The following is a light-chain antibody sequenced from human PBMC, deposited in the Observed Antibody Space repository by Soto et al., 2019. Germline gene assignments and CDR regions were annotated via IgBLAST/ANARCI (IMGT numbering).Light chain of an antibody. J-gene: IGLJ7*01. CDR1: SSNIGAGYD. V-gene: IGLV1-40*01. CDR2: GNS. CDR3: QSYDSSLSACV. Sequence: QSVLTQPPSVSGAPGQRVTISCTGSSSNIGAGYDVHWYQQLPETAPKLLIYGNSNRPSGVPDRFSGSKAGTSASLAITGRQDEDEAEYCCQSYDSSLSACVFGGGTQVTVL.